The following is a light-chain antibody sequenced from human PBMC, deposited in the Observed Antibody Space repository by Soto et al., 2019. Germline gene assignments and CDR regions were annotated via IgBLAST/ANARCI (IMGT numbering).Light chain of an antibody. V-gene: IGLV6-57*01. CDR2: ENN. J-gene: IGLJ3*02. CDR3: KSYDCTNGV. Sequence: NFMLTPPHSVSQSPGKTVTLSCTRSSGSIASNYVQWYQQRPGSSPTTVIYENNQRPSGVPDRFSGSIDSSSNSASLTLSGLKTEDEAEYYCKSYDCTNGVLGGRPKLSAL. CDR1: SGSIASNY.